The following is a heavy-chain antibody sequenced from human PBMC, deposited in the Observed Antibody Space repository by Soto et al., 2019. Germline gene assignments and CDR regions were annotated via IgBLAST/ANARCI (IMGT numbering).Heavy chain of an antibody. Sequence: HPGGSLRLSCAASRFTFSNYWMTWVRQAPGKGLEWVANIKEDGSEKHYVDSVKGRFTISRDNAKNSLYLQMNSLRVEDTAVYFCSRDVVVGAKALNYWGQGALVTVSS. CDR1: RFTFSNYW. D-gene: IGHD2-15*01. J-gene: IGHJ4*02. CDR3: SRDVVVGAKALNY. V-gene: IGHV3-7*01. CDR2: IKEDGSEK.